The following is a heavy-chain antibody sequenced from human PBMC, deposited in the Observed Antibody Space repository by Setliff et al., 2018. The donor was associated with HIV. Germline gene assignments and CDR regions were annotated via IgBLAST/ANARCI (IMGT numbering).Heavy chain of an antibody. J-gene: IGHJ3*02. D-gene: IGHD2-15*01. CDR1: GYTFTGYY. V-gene: IGHV1-2*06. CDR3: ARDKDGFDI. CDR2: INPNSGDT. Sequence: GASVKVSCKTSGYTFTGYYINWVRRAPGQGLEWMGRINPNSGDTNYTQSFQGRVTMTRDRSINTAYLELSSLKSDDTAVYYCARDKDGFDIWGQGTKVTVSS.